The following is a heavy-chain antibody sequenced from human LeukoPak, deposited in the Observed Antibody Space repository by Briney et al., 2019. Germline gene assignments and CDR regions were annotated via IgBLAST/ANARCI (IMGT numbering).Heavy chain of an antibody. CDR2: IKSKTDGGTT. CDR3: TPRARFDP. J-gene: IGHJ5*02. Sequence: PGGPLRLSFAASGFPFINAWMSWVRQAQGKGLEWVGRIKSKTDGGTTDYAAPVKGRFTISRDDSKNTLYLQMNSLKTEDTAMYYCTPRARFDPWGQGTLVTVSS. V-gene: IGHV3-15*01. CDR1: GFPFINAW.